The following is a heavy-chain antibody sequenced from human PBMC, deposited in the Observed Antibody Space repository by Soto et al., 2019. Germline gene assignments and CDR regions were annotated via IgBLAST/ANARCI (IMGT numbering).Heavy chain of an antibody. Sequence: SETLSLTCTVSGGSISSHYWSWIRQPPGKGLEWIGYIYYSGSTNYNPSLKSRVTISVDTSKNQFSLKLSSVTAADTAVYYCARQIYDILTGYEDAFDIWGQGTMVTVSS. CDR3: ARQIYDILTGYEDAFDI. J-gene: IGHJ3*02. CDR1: GGSISSHY. CDR2: IYYSGST. V-gene: IGHV4-59*08. D-gene: IGHD3-9*01.